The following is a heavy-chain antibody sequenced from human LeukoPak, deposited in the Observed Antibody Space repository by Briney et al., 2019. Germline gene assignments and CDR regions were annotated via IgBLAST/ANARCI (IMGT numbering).Heavy chain of an antibody. V-gene: IGHV4-59*01. CDR1: GGSISSYY. CDR3: ARVDNSGWYTMDY. J-gene: IGHJ4*02. D-gene: IGHD6-19*01. CDR2: IYYSGSST. Sequence: KPSETLSLTCTVSGGSISSYYWSWIRQPPGKGLEWIGYIYYSGSSTNYNPSLKSRVTISVDTSKNQFSLNLNSVTAADTAVYYCARVDNSGWYTMDYWGQGTLVTVFS.